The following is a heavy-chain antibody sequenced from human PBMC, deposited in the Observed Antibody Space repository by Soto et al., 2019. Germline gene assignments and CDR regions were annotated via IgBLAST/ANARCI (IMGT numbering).Heavy chain of an antibody. CDR2: MYCSVVT. J-gene: IGHJ4*02. V-gene: IGHV4-39*01. Sequence: QLQLQESGPGLLKPSETLSLTCTVSGGSISISSYYWEWIRQPPGKGLEWIGTMYCSVVTFYNPSHRCRFTISVAKSKNQFSLKRSSVTAADTAMYYCARRGGGYSPIDYWGQGTLVTVSS. CDR3: ARRGGGYSPIDY. CDR1: GGSISISSYY. D-gene: IGHD3-16*01.